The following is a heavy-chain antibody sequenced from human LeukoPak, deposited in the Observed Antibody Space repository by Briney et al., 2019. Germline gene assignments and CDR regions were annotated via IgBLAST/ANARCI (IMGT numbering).Heavy chain of an antibody. CDR1: GYTFTGYY. V-gene: IGHV1-2*02. Sequence: ASVTVSCKASGYTFTGYYMHWVRQAPGQGLEWMGWINPNSGGTNYAQKFQGRVTMTRDTSISTAYMELSRLRSDDTAVYYCARVRKTLPGAFDIWGQGTMVTVSS. CDR2: INPNSGGT. CDR3: ARVRKTLPGAFDI. J-gene: IGHJ3*02.